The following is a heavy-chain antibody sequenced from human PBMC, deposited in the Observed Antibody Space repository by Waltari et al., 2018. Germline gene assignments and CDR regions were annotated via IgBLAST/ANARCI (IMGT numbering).Heavy chain of an antibody. V-gene: IGHV3-73*01. CDR3: TMGKAAAGADY. D-gene: IGHD6-13*01. Sequence: EVQLVESGGGLVQPGGSLKLSCAASGFTFSGSAIHWVRQGSGKGVEGVGRIRSKAKSYATGYAASVQGRFTISRDDSKNTAYLQMSSLKTEDTAVYYCTMGKAAAGADYWGQGTLVTVSS. CDR2: IRSKAKSYAT. J-gene: IGHJ4*02. CDR1: GFTFSGSA.